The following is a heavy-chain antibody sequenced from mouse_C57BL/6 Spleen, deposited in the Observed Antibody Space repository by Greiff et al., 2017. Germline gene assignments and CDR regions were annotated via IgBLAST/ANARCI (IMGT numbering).Heavy chain of an antibody. Sequence: EVHLVESGEGLVKPGGSLKLSCAASGFTFSSYAMSWVRQTPEKRLEWVAYISSGGDYIYYADTVKGRFTISRDNARNTLYLQMSSLKSEDTAMYYCTRDWDGYYFDYWGQGTTLTVSS. CDR3: TRDWDGYYFDY. J-gene: IGHJ2*01. V-gene: IGHV5-9-1*02. CDR2: ISSGGDYI. CDR1: GFTFSSYA. D-gene: IGHD4-1*01.